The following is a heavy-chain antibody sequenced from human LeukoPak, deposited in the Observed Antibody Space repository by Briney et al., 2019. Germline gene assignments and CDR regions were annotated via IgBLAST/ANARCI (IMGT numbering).Heavy chain of an antibody. V-gene: IGHV3-74*01. Sequence: GGSLRLSCAASGFTVSSNYMSWVRQAPGKGLVWVSRINGDGSSTSYADSVKGRFTISRDNAKNTLYLQMNSLRAEDTAVYYCAKEYYYDSSGYYYGIKYFQHWGQGTLVTVSS. J-gene: IGHJ1*01. CDR1: GFTVSSNY. CDR2: INGDGSST. D-gene: IGHD3-22*01. CDR3: AKEYYYDSSGYYYGIKYFQH.